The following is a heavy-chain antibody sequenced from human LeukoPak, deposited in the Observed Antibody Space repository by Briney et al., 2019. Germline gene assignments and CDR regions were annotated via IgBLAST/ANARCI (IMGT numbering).Heavy chain of an antibody. CDR2: INPNSGGT. J-gene: IGHJ4*02. D-gene: IGHD4-11*01. V-gene: IGHV1-2*02. CDR3: ARGGMTTVTTDDY. CDR1: GYTFTGYY. Sequence: ASVKVSCKASGYTFTGYYMHWVRQAPGQGLEWMGWINPNSGGTNYAQKLQGRVTMTTDTSTSTAYMELRSLRSDDTAVYYCARGGMTTVTTDDYWGQGTLVTVSS.